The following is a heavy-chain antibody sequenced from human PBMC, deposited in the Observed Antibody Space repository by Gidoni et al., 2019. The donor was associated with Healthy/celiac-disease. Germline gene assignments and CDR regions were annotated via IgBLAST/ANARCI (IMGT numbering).Heavy chain of an antibody. CDR1: GFTFSNAW. CDR3: TTEGSALSRDIVVGNRGDDAFDI. J-gene: IGHJ3*02. D-gene: IGHD2-15*01. Sequence: EVQLVESGGGLVKPGGSLRLSCAASGFTFSNAWMSWVRQAPGRGLEWVGRIKSKTDGGTTDYAAPVKGRFTISRDDSKNTLYLQMNSLKTEDTAVYYCTTEGSALSRDIVVGNRGDDAFDIWGQGTMVTVSS. V-gene: IGHV3-15*01. CDR2: IKSKTDGGTT.